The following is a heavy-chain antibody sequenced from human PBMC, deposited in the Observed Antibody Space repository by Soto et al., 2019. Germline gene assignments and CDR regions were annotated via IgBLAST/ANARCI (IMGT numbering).Heavy chain of an antibody. CDR1: GFTFSSYA. CDR2: ISGSGGST. Sequence: GGSLRLSCAASGFTFSSYAMSWVRQAPGKGLEWVSAISGSGGSTYYADSVKGRFTISRDNSKNTLYLQMNSLRAEDTAVYYCAKDGALDSSGYYPVYFDYWGQGTLVTVSS. CDR3: AKDGALDSSGYYPVYFDY. D-gene: IGHD3-22*01. V-gene: IGHV3-23*01. J-gene: IGHJ4*02.